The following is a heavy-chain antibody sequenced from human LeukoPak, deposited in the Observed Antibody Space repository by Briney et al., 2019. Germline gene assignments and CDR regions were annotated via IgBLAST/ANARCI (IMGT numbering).Heavy chain of an antibody. D-gene: IGHD1-1*01. CDR2: IGTAGDT. Sequence: PGGSLRLSCAASGFTFSDYYMDWVRQATGKGLEWVSAIGTAGDTYYTGSVKGRFTISRENAENSLYLQMNSLRAGDTAVYYCARVAKERVGGVYYFDYWGQGTLVTVSS. CDR3: ARVAKERVGGVYYFDY. J-gene: IGHJ4*02. CDR1: GFTFSDYY. V-gene: IGHV3-13*01.